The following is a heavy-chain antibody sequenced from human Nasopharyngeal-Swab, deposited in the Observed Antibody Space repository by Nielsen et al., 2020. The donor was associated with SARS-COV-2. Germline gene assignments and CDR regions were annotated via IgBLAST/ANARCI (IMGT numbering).Heavy chain of an antibody. CDR2: ISYDGSNK. CDR3: ARAFGGGYYYGMDV. CDR1: GFTFRSYA. Sequence: GESLNLSCAASGFTFRSYALHWVRQAPGKGLEWVAVISYDGSNKYYADSVKGRFTISRDNSKNTLYLQMNSLRAEDTAVYYCARAFGGGYYYGMDVWGQGTTVTVSS. V-gene: IGHV3-30-3*01. D-gene: IGHD3-10*01. J-gene: IGHJ6*02.